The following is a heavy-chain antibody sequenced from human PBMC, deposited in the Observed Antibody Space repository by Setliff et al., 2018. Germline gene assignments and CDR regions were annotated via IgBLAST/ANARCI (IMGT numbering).Heavy chain of an antibody. V-gene: IGHV5-51*01. CDR1: GYTFSDYW. CDR2: VYPADSDT. CDR3: AKLYWGGGDH. Sequence: GESLKISCKASGYTFSDYWIGWVRQVPGKGLEWMGIVYPADSDTRYSPSFRGQVTISADKSISTAYLQWSTLKASDTAIYYCAKLYWGGGDHWGQGTLVSVSS. J-gene: IGHJ4*02. D-gene: IGHD3-16*01.